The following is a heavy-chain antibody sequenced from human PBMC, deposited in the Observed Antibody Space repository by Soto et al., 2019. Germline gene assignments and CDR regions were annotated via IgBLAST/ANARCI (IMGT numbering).Heavy chain of an antibody. CDR2: IYPGDSYT. CDR3: ARHPHLTGTTDNGMDV. CDR1: GYIFTNYW. V-gene: IGHV5-51*01. D-gene: IGHD1-20*01. Sequence: PGESLKISCEASGYIFTNYWIGWVRQMPGKGLEWMGIIYPGDSYTRYSPSFQDHVTISVDKSISTAYLQWSSLKASDTAMYYCARHPHLTGTTDNGMDVWGQGTTVTVSS. J-gene: IGHJ6*02.